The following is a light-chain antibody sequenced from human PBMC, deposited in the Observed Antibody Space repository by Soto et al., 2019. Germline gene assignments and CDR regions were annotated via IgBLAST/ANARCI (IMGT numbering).Light chain of an antibody. CDR1: SSNIGSNT. CDR2: SNN. V-gene: IGLV1-44*01. CDR3: AAWDDSLNYV. J-gene: IGLJ1*01. Sequence: QSVLTQPPSASGTPGQRVTISCSGSSSNIGSNTVNWYQQLPGTAPKLLIYSNNQRPSGVPDRFSGSKSGTSASLAISGLQSEDEADYYCAAWDDSLNYVFGPGTEVTVL.